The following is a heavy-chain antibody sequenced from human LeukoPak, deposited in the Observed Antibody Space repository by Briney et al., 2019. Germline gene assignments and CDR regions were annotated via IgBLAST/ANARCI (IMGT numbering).Heavy chain of an antibody. V-gene: IGHV4-59*01. J-gene: IGHJ5*02. CDR1: GRSISSYY. D-gene: IGHD6-19*01. CDR2: IYYSGST. Sequence: SETLSLTCTVSGRSISSYYCNWIRQPPGRGLEWIGNIYYSGSTNHNPSLKSRVTISVDTSKNQFSLKLSSVTAADTAVHYCAMGGSGWSAFEPWGQGTLVIVSS. CDR3: AMGGSGWSAFEP.